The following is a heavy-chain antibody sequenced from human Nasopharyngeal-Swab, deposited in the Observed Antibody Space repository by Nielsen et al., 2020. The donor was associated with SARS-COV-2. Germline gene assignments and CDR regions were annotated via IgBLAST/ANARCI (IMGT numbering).Heavy chain of an antibody. CDR1: GYTLTEVS. J-gene: IGHJ6*02. CDR2: FDPEDGET. CDR3: ATALTIFGADHYYYYYGMDV. V-gene: IGHV1-24*01. Sequence: ASVKVSCNVSGYTLTEVSMHWVRQAPGKGLEWMGGFDPEDGETIYAQKFQGRVTMTEDTSTDTAYMELSSLRSEDTAVYYCATALTIFGADHYYYYYGMDVWGQGTTVTVSS. D-gene: IGHD3-3*01.